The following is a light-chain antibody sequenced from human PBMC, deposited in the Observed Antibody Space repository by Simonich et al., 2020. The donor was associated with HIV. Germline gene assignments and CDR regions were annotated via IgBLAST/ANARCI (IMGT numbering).Light chain of an antibody. Sequence: DIQMTQSPSSLSASVGNRVTITCRASQSISSYLNWYQQKPGKAPKLLIYAASSLQSGVPSRFSGSGSGTDFTRTISSLQPEDFATYYCQQANTFPRTFGQGTKVEIK. CDR1: QSISSY. V-gene: IGKV1-39*01. CDR3: QQANTFPRT. CDR2: AAS. J-gene: IGKJ1*01.